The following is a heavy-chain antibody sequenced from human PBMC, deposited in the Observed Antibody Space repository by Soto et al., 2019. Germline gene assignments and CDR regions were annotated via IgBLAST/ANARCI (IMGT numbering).Heavy chain of an antibody. CDR1: GGTFSTYT. CDR3: AGDPDSHYNDSHASSYP. D-gene: IGHD4-4*01. V-gene: IGHV1-69*08. Sequence: QVQLVQSGAEVKKPGSSVKVSCKASGGTFSTYTITWVRQAPGQGLEWMGRIIPIIGIINYAQKVQGRVTISADNFTGTAYMELTGPRSDDTAVYYCAGDPDSHYNDSHASSYPWGQGTLVTVSS. CDR2: IIPIIGII. J-gene: IGHJ5*02.